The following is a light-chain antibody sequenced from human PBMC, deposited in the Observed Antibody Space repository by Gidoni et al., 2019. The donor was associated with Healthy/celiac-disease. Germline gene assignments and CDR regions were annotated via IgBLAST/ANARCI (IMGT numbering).Light chain of an antibody. J-gene: IGKJ3*01. CDR3: QQSYSTPFT. Sequence: IQMTQSPSSLSASVVDRVTITCRASQSISRYLIWYQQKTGKAPKLLISSAASLQSGVPSRCSGSRSGTDFSLTIISLQPEDFATYYCQQSYSTPFTFGPGTKVDIK. V-gene: IGKV1-39*01. CDR1: QSISRY. CDR2: SAA.